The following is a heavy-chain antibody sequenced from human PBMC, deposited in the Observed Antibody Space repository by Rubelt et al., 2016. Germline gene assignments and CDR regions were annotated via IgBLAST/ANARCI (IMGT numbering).Heavy chain of an antibody. CDR3: TTLNNDFWSCYYYVDY. CDR2: IKSKTEGGTT. CDR1: GFTFSIFG. V-gene: IGHV3-15*01. D-gene: IGHD3-3*01. J-gene: IGHJ4*02. Sequence: GGGLIQPGGSLRLSCAASGFTFSIFGMSWVRQAPGKGLEWVGRIKSKTEGGTTDYAAPVKGRFTISRDDSRNTLYLQMDNLKTEDTAVYYCTTLNNDFWSCYYYVDYWGQGTLVTVSS.